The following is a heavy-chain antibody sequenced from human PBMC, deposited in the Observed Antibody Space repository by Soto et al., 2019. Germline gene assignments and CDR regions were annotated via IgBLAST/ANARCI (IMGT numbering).Heavy chain of an antibody. CDR1: GFTFSNYW. Sequence: EVQLVESGGGLVQPGGSLRLSCAASGFTFSNYWMHWVRQAPGEGLVWVSRVNPDGSDTSYADSVKGRFTISRDNAKNTLYLQMNSLRAEDTAVYYCARVAVGSYYLEAWGQGTLLTVSS. CDR2: VNPDGSDT. D-gene: IGHD3-22*01. CDR3: ARVAVGSYYLEA. V-gene: IGHV3-74*01. J-gene: IGHJ4*02.